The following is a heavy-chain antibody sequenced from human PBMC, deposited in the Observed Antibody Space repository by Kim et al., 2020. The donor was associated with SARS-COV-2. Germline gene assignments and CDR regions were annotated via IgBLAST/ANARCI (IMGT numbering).Heavy chain of an antibody. D-gene: IGHD2-21*01. V-gene: IGHV4-39*01. Sequence: SETLSLTCTVSGDTINTGTYYWGWVRQPPGKGLEWIGAGYYSGSTWYNPSLKSRVTISVDTSKNQFSLNLGSVTATDTALYYCARQKGEFGYYFDYWGQG. CDR1: GDTINTGTYY. J-gene: IGHJ4*02. CDR3: ARQKGEFGYYFDY. CDR2: GYYSGST.